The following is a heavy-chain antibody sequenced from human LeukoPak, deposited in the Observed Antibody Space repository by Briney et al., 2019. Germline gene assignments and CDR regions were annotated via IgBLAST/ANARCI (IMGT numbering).Heavy chain of an antibody. J-gene: IGHJ4*02. CDR2: INPNSGGT. CDR3: ARAPDGDRFEY. V-gene: IGHV1-2*02. Sequence: ASVKVSCKASGYTFTGYYMHWVRLAPGQGLEWMGWINPNSGGTNYAQKFQVRVTMTRDTSISTAYMELSRLRSDDTAVYYCARAPDGDRFEYWGQGTLVTVSS. CDR1: GYTFTGYY. D-gene: IGHD4-17*01.